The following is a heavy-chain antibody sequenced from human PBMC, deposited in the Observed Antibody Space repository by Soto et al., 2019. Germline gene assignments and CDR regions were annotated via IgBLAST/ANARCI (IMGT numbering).Heavy chain of an antibody. Sequence: QIQLVQSGAEVKKPGSSVKVSCQTSGDSFSKFSMSWVRQAPGQGLEWVGNIIPVFGTPTYAPTFKGRVTISADLSTDTVYMELPSLTFEDTEDYYCAREWANSGGYPFDSWGPGTMVVVS. CDR1: GDSFSKFS. V-gene: IGHV1-69*15. J-gene: IGHJ5*01. CDR3: AREWANSGGYPFDS. D-gene: IGHD2-15*01. CDR2: IIPVFGTP.